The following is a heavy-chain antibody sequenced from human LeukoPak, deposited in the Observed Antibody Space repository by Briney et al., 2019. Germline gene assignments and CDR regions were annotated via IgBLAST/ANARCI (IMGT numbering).Heavy chain of an antibody. J-gene: IGHJ5*02. CDR1: GGTFSSYA. V-gene: IGHV1-69*13. D-gene: IGHD3-10*01. Sequence: SVKVSCKASGGTFSSYAISWVRQAPGQGLEWMGGITPIFGTANYAQKFQGRVTITADESTSTAYMELSSLRSEDTAVYYCAREGYYYGSGSPMGWFDPWGQGTLVTVSS. CDR3: AREGYYYGSGSPMGWFDP. CDR2: ITPIFGTA.